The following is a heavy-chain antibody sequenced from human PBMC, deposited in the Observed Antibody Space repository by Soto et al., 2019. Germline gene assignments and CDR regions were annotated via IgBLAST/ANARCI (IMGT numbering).Heavy chain of an antibody. V-gene: IGHV4-30-4*01. CDR2: IYYSGST. J-gene: IGHJ6*02. D-gene: IGHD4-17*01. Sequence: TLSLTCTVSGGSISSGDYYWSWIRQPPGKGLEWIGYIYYSGSTYYNPSLKSRVTISVDTSKNQFSLKLSSVTAADTAVYYCAREPNYGDYGRGMDVWGQGTTVTVSS. CDR1: GGSISSGDYY. CDR3: AREPNYGDYGRGMDV.